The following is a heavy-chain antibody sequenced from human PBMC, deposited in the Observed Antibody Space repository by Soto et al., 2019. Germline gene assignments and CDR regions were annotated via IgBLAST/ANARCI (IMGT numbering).Heavy chain of an antibody. CDR1: GGTFSSYA. D-gene: IGHD6-13*01. J-gene: IGHJ4*02. CDR2: IISIFGTA. CDR3: ARVEALGAAADY. Sequence: QVQLVQSGAEVKKPGSSVKVSCKASGGTFSSYAISWVRQAPGQGLEWMGGIISIFGTANYAQKFQGGVTMSAEKSPSTVYRELSSVRSEDTAVDFRARVEALGAAADYWGRGSVV. V-gene: IGHV1-69*06.